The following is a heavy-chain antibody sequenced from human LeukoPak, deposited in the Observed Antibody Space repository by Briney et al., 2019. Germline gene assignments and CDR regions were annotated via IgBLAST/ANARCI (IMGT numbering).Heavy chain of an antibody. Sequence: ATVNVPCKDSGGTFSSYSINWVRQPPTRGLEWMGGIIPLFSTPNYAQKFQGRLSNTADTSPNTTYMAVRSLTSRAAAVYYCPRAGIPGYCGAATGTNWLDPGGQGTLVTVSS. CDR2: IIPLFSTP. CDR1: GGTFSSYS. V-gene: IGHV1-69*06. D-gene: IGHD2-21*01. CDR3: PRAGIPGYCGAATGTNWLDP. J-gene: IGHJ5*02.